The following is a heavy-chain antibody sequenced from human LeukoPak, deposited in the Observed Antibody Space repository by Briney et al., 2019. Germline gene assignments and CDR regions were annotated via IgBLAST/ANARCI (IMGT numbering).Heavy chain of an antibody. Sequence: GASVKVSCKASGYTFTSYGISWVRQAPGQGLEWMGWISAYNGNTNYAQKLQGRVTMTTDTSTSTAYMELRSLRSDDTAVYYCARDSGLAAAGTLGYYYYYGMDVWGQGTTVTVSS. J-gene: IGHJ6*02. CDR3: ARDSGLAAAGTLGYYYYYGMDV. CDR1: GYTFTSYG. V-gene: IGHV1-18*01. D-gene: IGHD6-13*01. CDR2: ISAYNGNT.